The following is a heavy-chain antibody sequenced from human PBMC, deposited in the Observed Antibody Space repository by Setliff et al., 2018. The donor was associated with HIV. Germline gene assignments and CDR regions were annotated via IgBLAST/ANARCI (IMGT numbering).Heavy chain of an antibody. D-gene: IGHD2-15*01. CDR3: ARGYASGSGSYYYDY. J-gene: IGHJ4*02. CDR2: VNPYSGNS. CDR1: GYTFATYD. Sequence: ASVKVSCKPSGYTFATYDINWVRQAAGQGLEWLGWVNPYSGNSGYAQKFPGRLTMTRDTSRGTAHMELRSLRSDDTAGYFCARGYASGSGSYYYDYWGQGTLVTVSS. V-gene: IGHV1-8*02.